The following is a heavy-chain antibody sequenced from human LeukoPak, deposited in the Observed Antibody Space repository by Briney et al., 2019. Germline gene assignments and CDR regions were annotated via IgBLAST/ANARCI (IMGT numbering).Heavy chain of an antibody. V-gene: IGHV3-30*18. CDR1: GFTFSSYG. Sequence: PGGSLRLSCAASGFTFSSYGVHWVRQAPGKGLEWVAVISYDGSNKYYADSVKGRFTISRDNSKNTLYLQMNSLRAEDTAVYYCAKPGYQLPVVVVTASYFDYWGQGTLVTVSS. CDR3: AKPGYQLPVVVVTASYFDY. D-gene: IGHD2-21*02. J-gene: IGHJ4*02. CDR2: ISYDGSNK.